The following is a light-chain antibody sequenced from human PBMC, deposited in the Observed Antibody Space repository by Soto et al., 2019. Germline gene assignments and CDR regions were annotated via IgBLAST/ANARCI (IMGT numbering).Light chain of an antibody. CDR1: QSISSW. Sequence: DIQMTQSPSTLSASVGDRVTITCRASQSISSWLAWYQQKPGKAPKLLIYGASTLESGVPSRFSGSGSGTDFTLTISGLQPDHFATYYCQHQGFGQGTKVEIK. V-gene: IGKV1-5*01. J-gene: IGKJ1*01. CDR2: GAS. CDR3: QHQG.